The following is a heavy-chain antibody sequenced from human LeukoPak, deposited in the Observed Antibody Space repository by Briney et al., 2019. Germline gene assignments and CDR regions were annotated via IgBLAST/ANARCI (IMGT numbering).Heavy chain of an antibody. J-gene: IGHJ6*03. Sequence: ASVKVSCKASGYTFTSYGISWVRQAPGQGLEWMGWISAYNGNTNYAQKLQGRVTMTTDTSTSTAYMELRSLRSDDTAVYYCARDLTDHYYGRDYYYYYMDVWGKGPTVTISS. V-gene: IGHV1-18*01. CDR3: ARDLTDHYYGRDYYYYYMDV. CDR2: ISAYNGNT. CDR1: GYTFTSYG. D-gene: IGHD3-10*01.